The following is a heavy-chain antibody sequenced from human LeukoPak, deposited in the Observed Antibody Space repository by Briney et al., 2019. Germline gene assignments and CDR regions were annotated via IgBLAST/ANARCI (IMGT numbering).Heavy chain of an antibody. Sequence: GGSLKISCKGSGYSFTSYWIGWVRQMPGKGLEWMGIIYPGDSDTRYSPSFQGQVTISADKSISTAYLQWSSLKASDTAMYYCARLRGGWCDILTGYYAESPIFDYWGQGTLVTVSS. D-gene: IGHD3-9*01. CDR3: ARLRGGWCDILTGYYAESPIFDY. J-gene: IGHJ4*02. V-gene: IGHV5-51*01. CDR2: IYPGDSDT. CDR1: GYSFTSYW.